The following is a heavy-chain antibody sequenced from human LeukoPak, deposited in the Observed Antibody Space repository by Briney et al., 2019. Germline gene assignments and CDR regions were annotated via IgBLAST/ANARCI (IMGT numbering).Heavy chain of an antibody. Sequence: PGGSLRLSCAASGFTFSSYNMNWVRQAPGKGLEWVSGISSSSSYICYADSVKGRFTISRDNAKNSLYLQMNSLRAVDTAVYYCARASYGSERYLGVPDYWGQGTLVTVSS. CDR1: GFTFSSYN. CDR3: ARASYGSERYLGVPDY. J-gene: IGHJ4*02. CDR2: ISSSSSYI. V-gene: IGHV3-21*01. D-gene: IGHD3-10*01.